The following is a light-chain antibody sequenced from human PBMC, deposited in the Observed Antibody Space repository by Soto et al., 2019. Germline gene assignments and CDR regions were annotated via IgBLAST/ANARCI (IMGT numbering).Light chain of an antibody. J-gene: IGKJ3*01. V-gene: IGKV3-20*01. CDR1: QSVSISY. Sequence: EIVLTQSPGTLSLSPGERATLSCRASQSVSISYLAWYQQKPGQAPRLLIYGAFSRATGIPDRFSGSGSGTDFTLTISRLEPEDFAVYHCQLYGSSPLYTFGPGTTVDVK. CDR2: GAF. CDR3: QLYGSSPLYT.